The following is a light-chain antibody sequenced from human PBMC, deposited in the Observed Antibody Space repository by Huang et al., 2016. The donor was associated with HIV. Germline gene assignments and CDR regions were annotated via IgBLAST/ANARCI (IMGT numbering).Light chain of an antibody. CDR2: WAS. J-gene: IGKJ4*01. CDR1: QSVLSSSKNY. Sequence: DIVMTQSPDSLAVSLGERATVNCKSSQSVLSSSKNYLAWYQHKPGQPPRLRFYWASTRASGVPDRFSASGSRTDFTLTSSSLQAEDVAVYFCQQYFTTPLTFGGGTKVEIK. V-gene: IGKV4-1*01. CDR3: QQYFTTPLT.